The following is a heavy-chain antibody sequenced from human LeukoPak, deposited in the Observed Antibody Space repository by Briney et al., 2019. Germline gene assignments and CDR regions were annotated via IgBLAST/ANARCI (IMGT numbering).Heavy chain of an antibody. CDR2: INQDGSEK. CDR3: AREGAGYPFDY. D-gene: IGHD5-12*01. V-gene: IGHV3-7*03. Sequence: PGGSLRLSCAASGFTFSSYSMSWVRQAPGKGLEWVASINQDGSEKYYVDSVKGRFTISRDNAKNSLYLQMNSLRAEDTAVYYCAREGAGYPFDYWGQGTLVTVSS. J-gene: IGHJ4*02. CDR1: GFTFSSYS.